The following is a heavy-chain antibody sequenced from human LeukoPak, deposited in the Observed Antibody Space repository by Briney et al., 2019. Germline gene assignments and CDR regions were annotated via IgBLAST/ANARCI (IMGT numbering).Heavy chain of an antibody. Sequence: PGGSLRLSCAASGFTFSSYAMHWVRQAPGKGLEWVAVISYDGSNKYYADSVKGRFTISRDNSKNTLYLQMNSLRAEDTAVYYCARAPYYYDSSGYPREGAFDIWGQGTMVTVSS. CDR3: ARAPYYYDSSGYPREGAFDI. J-gene: IGHJ3*02. CDR2: ISYDGSNK. D-gene: IGHD3-22*01. CDR1: GFTFSSYA. V-gene: IGHV3-30-3*01.